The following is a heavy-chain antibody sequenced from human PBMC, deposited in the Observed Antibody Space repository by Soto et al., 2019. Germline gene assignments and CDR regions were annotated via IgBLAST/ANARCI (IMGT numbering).Heavy chain of an antibody. CDR2: FIPISGTA. D-gene: IGHD6-19*01. CDR3: ASDSPYSSPSHAVDI. CDR1: GGSFSDDA. Sequence: QVQLVQSGTEVRKPGSSVKVSCKSSGGSFSDDAISWVRQAPGQGLEWMGGFIPISGTAKYAQRFQGRFTITADESTSTAYMELSSLRFEDTAVSYCASDSPYSSPSHAVDIWGQGTMVIVSS. V-gene: IGHV1-69*01. J-gene: IGHJ3*02.